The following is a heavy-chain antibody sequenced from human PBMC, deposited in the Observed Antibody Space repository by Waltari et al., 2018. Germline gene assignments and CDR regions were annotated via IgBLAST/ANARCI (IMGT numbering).Heavy chain of an antibody. CDR2: ITSSGDNT. CDR3: AKVPYDNFWTGYFFFDL. D-gene: IGHD3-3*01. CDR1: GFSFSNFA. Sequence: EEQLVESGGGVVQSGESLRLSCIASGFSFSNFAMSWVRQVPGKGLEWVSSITSSGDNTYDAGAVRGRFSISRDNSKNTLYLQMDGLRAEDTAKYYCAKVPYDNFWTGYFFFDLWGQGAQVTVPA. V-gene: IGHV3-23*04. J-gene: IGHJ1*01.